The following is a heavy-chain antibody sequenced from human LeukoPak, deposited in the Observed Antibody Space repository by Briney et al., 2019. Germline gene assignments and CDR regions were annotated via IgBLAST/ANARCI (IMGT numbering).Heavy chain of an antibody. CDR3: ARTKNDILTGYSYYFDY. D-gene: IGHD3-9*01. V-gene: IGHV4-30-2*01. CDR2: IYHSGST. Sequence: PSETLSLTCAVSGGSISSGGYSWSWIRQPPGKGLEWIGYIYHSGSTYYNPSLKSRVTISVDRSKNQFSLKLSSVTAADTAVHYCARTKNDILTGYSYYFDYWGQGTLVTVSS. CDR1: GGSISSGGYS. J-gene: IGHJ4*02.